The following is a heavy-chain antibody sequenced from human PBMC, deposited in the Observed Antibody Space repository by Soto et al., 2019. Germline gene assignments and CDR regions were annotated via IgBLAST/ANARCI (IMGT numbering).Heavy chain of an antibody. Sequence: GGSLRLSCAASGFTFSSYAMSWVRQAPGKGLEWVSAISGSGGSTYYADSVKGRFTISRDNSKNTLYLQMNSLRAEDTAVYYCAGGVMITFGGVIRASAAFDIWGQGTMVTVSS. D-gene: IGHD3-16*02. CDR1: GFTFSSYA. J-gene: IGHJ3*02. V-gene: IGHV3-23*01. CDR3: AGGVMITFGGVIRASAAFDI. CDR2: ISGSGGST.